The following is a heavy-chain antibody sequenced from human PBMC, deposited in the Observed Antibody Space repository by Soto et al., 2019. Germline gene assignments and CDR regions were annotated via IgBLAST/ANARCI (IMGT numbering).Heavy chain of an antibody. CDR1: GASMIGNY. V-gene: IGHV4-59*01. Sequence: QVQLQESGPGLVKPSETLSLTCTVSGASMIGNYWTWFRQPPGKGLKWIGNMFYSGTTNYKPSLKSRVTMSLDTSMNQFSLRLSSVTAADTAVYYCARPNMWYGKIQDWGQGTLVTVSS. D-gene: IGHD2-15*01. CDR2: MFYSGTT. J-gene: IGHJ1*01. CDR3: ARPNMWYGKIQD.